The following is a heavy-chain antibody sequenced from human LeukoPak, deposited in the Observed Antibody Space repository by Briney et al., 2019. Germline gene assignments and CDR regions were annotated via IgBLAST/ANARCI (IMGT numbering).Heavy chain of an antibody. CDR1: GFTFSNYA. CDR3: AMKAVPRPRLYDAFDL. J-gene: IGHJ3*01. CDR2: ISGSASST. D-gene: IGHD2-2*02. Sequence: PGGSLRLSCAASGFTFSNYAMSWVRQAPGKGLEWVSAISGSASSTYYADSLKGRFTISRDNSKNKLCLQMNSLRADDTAVYYCAMKAVPRPRLYDAFDLWGEGTVVTVSS. V-gene: IGHV3-23*01.